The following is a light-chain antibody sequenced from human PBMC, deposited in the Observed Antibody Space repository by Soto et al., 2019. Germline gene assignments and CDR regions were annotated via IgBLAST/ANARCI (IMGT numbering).Light chain of an antibody. CDR2: GAS. Sequence: EIVLTQSPGTLSLSPGERATLSCRASQSFSSSYLAWYQQKPGQAPRLLIYGASSRATGIPDRFSGSGSGTDFTITISRLEPEDFAVYYCQQYGSSPPITFGQGTRLEIK. V-gene: IGKV3-20*01. CDR3: QQYGSSPPIT. CDR1: QSFSSSY. J-gene: IGKJ5*01.